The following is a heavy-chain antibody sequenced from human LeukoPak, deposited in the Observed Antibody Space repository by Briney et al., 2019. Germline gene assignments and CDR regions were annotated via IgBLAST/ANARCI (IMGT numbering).Heavy chain of an antibody. D-gene: IGHD6-19*01. CDR1: GFTFSSYA. Sequence: GGSLRLSCAASGFTFSSYAMSWVRQAPGKGLEWVSAISGSGGSTYYADSVKGRFTISRDNSKNTLYLQMHSLRAEDTAVYYCAKGYSSGWYENWFDPWGQGTLVTVSS. CDR3: AKGYSSGWYENWFDP. V-gene: IGHV3-23*01. CDR2: ISGSGGST. J-gene: IGHJ5*02.